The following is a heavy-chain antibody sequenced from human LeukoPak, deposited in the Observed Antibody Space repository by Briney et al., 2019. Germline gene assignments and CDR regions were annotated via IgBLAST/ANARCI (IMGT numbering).Heavy chain of an antibody. CDR3: ARGGSGSY. CDR1: GFTFSSYA. Sequence: GRSLRLSCAASGFTFSSYAMHWVRQAPGKGLEWVAVISYDGSNKYYADSVKGRFTISRDNSKDTLYLQMNSLRAEDSAVYYCARGGSGSYWGQGTLVTVSS. D-gene: IGHD1-26*01. V-gene: IGHV3-30-3*01. CDR2: ISYDGSNK. J-gene: IGHJ4*02.